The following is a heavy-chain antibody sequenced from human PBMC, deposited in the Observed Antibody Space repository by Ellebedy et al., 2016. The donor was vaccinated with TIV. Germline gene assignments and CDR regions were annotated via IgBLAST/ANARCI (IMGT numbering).Heavy chain of an antibody. J-gene: IGHJ4*02. Sequence: ASVKVSCKASGYSFTSYGFSWVRQAPGQGLEWMGWISAHNDNTNYAQKFQGRVTMTTNPSTTTAYMELTSLRSDDTAMYYCARRLRLIYSSGSFDYWGQGTPVTVSS. D-gene: IGHD6-19*01. CDR2: ISAHNDNT. CDR3: ARRLRLIYSSGSFDY. CDR1: GYSFTSYG. V-gene: IGHV1-18*01.